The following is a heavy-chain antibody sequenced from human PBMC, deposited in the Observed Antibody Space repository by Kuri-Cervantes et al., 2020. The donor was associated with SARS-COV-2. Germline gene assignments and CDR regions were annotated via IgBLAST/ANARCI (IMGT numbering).Heavy chain of an antibody. CDR3: ATVGRVGLRGGDAFDI. V-gene: IGHV1-24*01. J-gene: IGHJ3*02. CDR2: FDPEDGET. Sequence: ASVKVSCKASGGTFSSYAISWVRQAPGKGLEWMGGFDPEDGETIYAQKFQGRVTMTEDTSTDTAYMELSSLRSEDTAVYYCATVGRVGLRGGDAFDIWGQGTMVTVSS. D-gene: IGHD3-10*01. CDR1: GGTFSSYA.